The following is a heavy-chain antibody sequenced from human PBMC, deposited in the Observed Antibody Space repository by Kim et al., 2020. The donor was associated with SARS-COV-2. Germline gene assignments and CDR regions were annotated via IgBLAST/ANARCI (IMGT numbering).Heavy chain of an antibody. D-gene: IGHD6-6*01. V-gene: IGHV4-39*01. J-gene: IGHJ4*02. Sequence: YYSPPLKSRVTISVDTSKNQFSLELSSVTAADTAVYYCARLSSVGASRDYWGQGTLVTVSS. CDR3: ARLSSVGASRDY.